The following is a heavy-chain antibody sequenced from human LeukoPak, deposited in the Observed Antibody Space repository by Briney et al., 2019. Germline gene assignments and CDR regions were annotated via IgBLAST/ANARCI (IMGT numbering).Heavy chain of an antibody. D-gene: IGHD1-14*01. V-gene: IGHV3-15*01. CDR1: GFTFSNAW. CDR3: TTLSDNLQSDY. J-gene: IGHJ4*02. Sequence: GGSLRLSCAASGFTFSNAWMSWVRQAPGKGLEWVGRIKSKTDGGTTDYAAPVKGRFTISRDDSKNTLYLQMNSLKTEDAAVYYCTTLSDNLQSDYWGQGTLVTVSS. CDR2: IKSKTDGGTT.